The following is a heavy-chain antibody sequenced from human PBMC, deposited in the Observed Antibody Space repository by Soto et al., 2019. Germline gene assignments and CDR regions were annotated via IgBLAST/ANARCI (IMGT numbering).Heavy chain of an antibody. CDR3: SNSPVGKIGSG. CDR2: ARNRDGSYTT. D-gene: IGHD6-13*01. Sequence: EVQLVESGGGLAQPGGSLRLSCVGSGFSFSDDHMDWVRQAPGKGLEWVGRARNRDGSYTTEYAASVKGRFTISRDDSKNSLYVQMNCLKTEDTAVYYCSNSPVGKIGSGWGQGTLVTVSS. V-gene: IGHV3-72*01. J-gene: IGHJ4*02. CDR1: GFSFSDDH.